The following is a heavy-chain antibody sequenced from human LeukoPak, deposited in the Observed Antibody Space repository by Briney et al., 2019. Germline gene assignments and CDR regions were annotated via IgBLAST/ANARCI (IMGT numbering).Heavy chain of an antibody. V-gene: IGHV1-46*01. CDR1: GYTFTSYC. Sequence: ASVKVSCKASGYTFTSYCMHWVRQAPGQGLEWMGIINPSGGSTSYAQKFQGRVTMTRDTSTSTVYMELSSLRSEDTAVYYCARDRCSSTSCPSRVFDYWGQGALVTVSS. CDR3: ARDRCSSTSCPSRVFDY. D-gene: IGHD2-2*01. J-gene: IGHJ4*02. CDR2: INPSGGST.